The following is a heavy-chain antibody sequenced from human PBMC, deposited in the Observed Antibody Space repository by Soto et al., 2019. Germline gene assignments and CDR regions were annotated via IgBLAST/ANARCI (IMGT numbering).Heavy chain of an antibody. D-gene: IGHD1-26*01. CDR3: ARRGSGSYYDY. Sequence: EMQLLESGGGLVQPGGSLRLSCAASGFTFSHYAMSWVRQAPGKGLEWVSTIIAGGGDTYYAESVKGRFTISRDNSKNTLYMQMNSLRAEDTALYYCARRGSGSYYDYWGQGTLVTVSS. V-gene: IGHV3-23*01. J-gene: IGHJ4*02. CDR1: GFTFSHYA. CDR2: IIAGGGDT.